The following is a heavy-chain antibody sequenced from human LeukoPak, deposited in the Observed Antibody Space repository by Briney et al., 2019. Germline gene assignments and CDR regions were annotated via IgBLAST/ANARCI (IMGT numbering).Heavy chain of an antibody. V-gene: IGHV3-7*01. CDR1: GFTFSSYW. D-gene: IGHD3-10*01. J-gene: IGHJ4*02. CDR2: IKQDGSEK. Sequence: GGSLRLSCAASGFTFSSYWMSWVRQAPGKGLEWVANIKQDGSEKYYVDSVKGRFTISRDNAKNSLYLQMNSLRAEDTAVYYCAKGYGSGSSWYYFDYWGQGTLVTVSS. CDR3: AKGYGSGSSWYYFDY.